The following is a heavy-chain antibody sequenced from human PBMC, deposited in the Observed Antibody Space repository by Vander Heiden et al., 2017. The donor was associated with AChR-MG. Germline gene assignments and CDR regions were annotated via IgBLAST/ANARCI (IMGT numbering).Heavy chain of an antibody. Sequence: EVQLVESGGGLVQPGGSLRLSCAASGFTFSSYWMTWVRQAPGKGLEWVANIKQDGMTKYYVDSVKGRFTISRDNAKNSLYLQMNSLRAEDTAVYYCAKEAGFDLWGRGTLVSVSS. J-gene: IGHJ2*01. V-gene: IGHV3-7*01. CDR1: GFTFSSYW. CDR2: IKQDGMTK. D-gene: IGHD6-13*01. CDR3: AKEAGFDL.